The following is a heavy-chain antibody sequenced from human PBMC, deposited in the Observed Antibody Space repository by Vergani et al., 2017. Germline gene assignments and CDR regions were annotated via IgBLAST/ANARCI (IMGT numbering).Heavy chain of an antibody. CDR1: GFTFINAW. CDR2: IKSKTDGGTT. J-gene: IGHJ4*02. V-gene: IGHV3-15*01. Sequence: EVQLVESGGGLVKPGGSLRLSCAASGFTFINAWMTWVRQAPGKGLEWVGRIKSKTDGGTTYYAAPVKGKFTISRDDSKNTLYLQMDSLKTSDTAVYYCTTDYNKTYSWGRGTLVTVSS. D-gene: IGHD1-14*01. CDR3: TTDYNKTYS.